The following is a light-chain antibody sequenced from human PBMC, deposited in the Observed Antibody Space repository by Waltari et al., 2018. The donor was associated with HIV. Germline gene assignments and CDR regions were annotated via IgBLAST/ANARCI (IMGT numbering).Light chain of an antibody. J-gene: IGLJ3*02. Sequence: QSALTQPASVSGSPGQSITIPCTGASSDVGGYKYVFWYQHHPGKAPKLMIYDVSERPSGVSNRFSGSKSGNTASLTISGLQAEDEADYYCCSYAGSSTLLFGGGTKVTVL. V-gene: IGLV2-23*02. CDR1: SSDVGGYKY. CDR2: DVS. CDR3: CSYAGSSTLL.